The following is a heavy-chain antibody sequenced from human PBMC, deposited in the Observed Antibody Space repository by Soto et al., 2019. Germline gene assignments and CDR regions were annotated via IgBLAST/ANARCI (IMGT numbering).Heavy chain of an antibody. CDR2: IWYDGSNK. CDR3: ARDGPYCSGGSCYDAFDI. V-gene: IGHV3-33*01. Sequence: QVQLVESGGGVVQPGRSLRLSCAASGFTFSSYGMHWVRQAPGKGLEWVAVIWYDGSNKYYADSVKGRFTISRDNSKNPLYLQMNSLRAEDTAVYYCARDGPYCSGGSCYDAFDIWGQGTMVTVSS. CDR1: GFTFSSYG. D-gene: IGHD2-15*01. J-gene: IGHJ3*02.